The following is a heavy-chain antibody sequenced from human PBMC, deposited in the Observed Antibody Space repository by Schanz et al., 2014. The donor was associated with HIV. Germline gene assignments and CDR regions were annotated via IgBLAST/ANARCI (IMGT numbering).Heavy chain of an antibody. J-gene: IGHJ6*02. CDR2: INHSGNT. CDR3: AGARVLRDLEWPPSYHHYGMHV. V-gene: IGHV4-34*01. D-gene: IGHD3-3*01. Sequence: QVHLQQWGAGLLKPLETLSLTCAVYGGSFRGHYWNWIRQPPGKGLEWIGEINHSGNTYINPSLKSRVTISVDTSKNQFSLKLSSATDADMGVYFCAGARVLRDLEWPPSYHHYGMHVWGQGTSVIVSS. CDR1: GGSFRGHY.